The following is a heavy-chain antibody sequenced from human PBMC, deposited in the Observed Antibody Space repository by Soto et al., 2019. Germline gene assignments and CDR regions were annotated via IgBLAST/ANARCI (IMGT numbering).Heavy chain of an antibody. J-gene: IGHJ4*02. D-gene: IGHD3-22*01. Sequence: QVQLVQSGAEVKKPGASVKVSCKASGYTFTGHYMHWVRQAPGQGLEWMGWVNPNSGDTDYAQTLKGRVTMTRDTSNATAYIELSSLGPDDTAGYYCARDLAALYDSSCYYLHSWGKGTLVTVSS. V-gene: IGHV1-2*02. CDR1: GYTFTGHY. CDR2: VNPNSGDT. CDR3: ARDLAALYDSSCYYLHS.